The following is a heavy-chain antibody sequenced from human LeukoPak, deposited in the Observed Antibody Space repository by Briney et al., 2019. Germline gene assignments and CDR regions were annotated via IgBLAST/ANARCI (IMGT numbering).Heavy chain of an antibody. Sequence: GGSLRLSCTASGFTFSDYWMTWVRQAPGKGLEWVANIKQDGSAKYYVDSVKGLFTISRDNAKNSLYLQMDSLRVEDTATYYCARWRGSTSERSDYWGQGTLVTVSS. J-gene: IGHJ4*02. V-gene: IGHV3-7*01. CDR2: IKQDGSAK. CDR3: ARWRGSTSERSDY. D-gene: IGHD2-2*01. CDR1: GFTFSDYW.